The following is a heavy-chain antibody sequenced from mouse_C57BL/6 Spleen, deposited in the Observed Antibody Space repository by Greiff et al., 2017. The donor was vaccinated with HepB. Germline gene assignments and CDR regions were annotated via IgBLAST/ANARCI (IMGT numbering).Heavy chain of an antibody. J-gene: IGHJ4*01. CDR1: GFTFSSYA. V-gene: IGHV5-9-1*02. CDR2: ISSGGDYI. Sequence: EVKVVESGEGLVKPGGSLKLSCAASGFTFSSYAMSWVRQTPEKRLEWVAYISSGGDYIYYADTVKGRFTISRDNARNTLYLQMSSLKSEDTAMYYCTRNYYGSSYGGAKDYWGQGTSVTVSS. D-gene: IGHD1-1*01. CDR3: TRNYYGSSYGGAKDY.